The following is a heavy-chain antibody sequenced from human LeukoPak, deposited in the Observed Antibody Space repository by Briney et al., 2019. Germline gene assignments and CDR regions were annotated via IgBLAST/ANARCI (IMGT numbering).Heavy chain of an antibody. D-gene: IGHD1-26*01. J-gene: IGHJ3*02. CDR1: GFTVSRNY. CDR3: ARGGSYYNEAFDI. Sequence: PGGSLRLSCAASGFTVSRNYMSWVRQAPGQGLEWGSVIYNRGSTYYADSGKGRFTISRDNSKNSLYLQTNSLRAEDTAVYYCARGGSYYNEAFDIWGQGTMVTVSS. V-gene: IGHV3-53*01. CDR2: IYNRGST.